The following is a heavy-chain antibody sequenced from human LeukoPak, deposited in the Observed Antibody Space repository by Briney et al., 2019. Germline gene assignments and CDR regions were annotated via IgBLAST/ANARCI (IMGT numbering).Heavy chain of an antibody. CDR3: ASRGSGSPGDY. D-gene: IGHD3-10*01. CDR1: GGTFSSYA. Sequence: SVKVSCKASGGTFSSYAISWVRQAPGQGLEWMGRIIPILGIGNFAQKFQGRVTITADKSTSTAYMELSSLRSEDTAVYYCASRGSGSPGDYWGQGTLVTVSS. V-gene: IGHV1-69*04. J-gene: IGHJ4*02. CDR2: IIPILGIG.